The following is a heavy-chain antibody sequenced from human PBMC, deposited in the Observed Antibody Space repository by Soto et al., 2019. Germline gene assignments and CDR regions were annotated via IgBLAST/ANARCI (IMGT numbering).Heavy chain of an antibody. CDR2: ISYDGSNK. J-gene: IGHJ6*02. D-gene: IGHD3-3*01. V-gene: IGHV3-30-3*01. CDR3: ARGITIFGVVIAQDYGMDV. CDR1: GFTFSSYA. Sequence: PGGSLRLSCAASGFTFSSYAMHWVRQAPGKGLEWVAVISYDGSNKYYADSVKGRFTISRDNSKNTLYLQMNSLRAEDTAVYYCARGITIFGVVIAQDYGMDVWGQGTTVTVSS.